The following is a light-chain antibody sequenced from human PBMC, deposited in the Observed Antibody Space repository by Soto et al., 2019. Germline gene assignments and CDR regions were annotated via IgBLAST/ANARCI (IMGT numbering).Light chain of an antibody. CDR1: EGVASNY. V-gene: IGKV3-20*01. CDR3: QQYGSSPWT. J-gene: IGKJ1*01. CDR2: GAS. Sequence: EIVLTQSPGTLSLSPGERATLACRASEGVASNYLAWYQQNPGQAPSLLIYGASSRAAAVPDRFSGSGSGTDFTITISRLEPEDSEVYDCQQYGSSPWTFGQGTKVDIK.